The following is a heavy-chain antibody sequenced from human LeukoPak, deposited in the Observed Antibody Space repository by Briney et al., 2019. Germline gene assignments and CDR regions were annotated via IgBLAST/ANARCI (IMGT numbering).Heavy chain of an antibody. CDR1: GFTFSSYW. D-gene: IGHD6-19*01. CDR3: ARMLGSGWYLIPFDY. V-gene: IGHV3-74*01. Sequence: GGSLRLSCAASGFTFSSYWMHWVRQAPGKGLVWVSRINSDGSSTSYADSVKGRFTISRDNAKNTLYLQMNSLRAEDTAVYYCARMLGSGWYLIPFDYWGQGTLVTVSS. CDR2: INSDGSST. J-gene: IGHJ4*02.